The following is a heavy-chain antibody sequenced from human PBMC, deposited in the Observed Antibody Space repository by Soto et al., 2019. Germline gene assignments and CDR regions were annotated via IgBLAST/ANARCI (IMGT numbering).Heavy chain of an antibody. CDR3: AREYSYGQYFDY. D-gene: IGHD5-18*01. Sequence: GGSLRLSCAASGFTFSDYYMSWIRQAPGKGLEWVSYISSSSSYTNYADSVKGRFPISRANAKNSLYLQMNSLRAEDTAVYYCAREYSYGQYFDYWGQGTLVTVSS. V-gene: IGHV3-11*06. CDR2: ISSSSSYT. J-gene: IGHJ4*02. CDR1: GFTFSDYY.